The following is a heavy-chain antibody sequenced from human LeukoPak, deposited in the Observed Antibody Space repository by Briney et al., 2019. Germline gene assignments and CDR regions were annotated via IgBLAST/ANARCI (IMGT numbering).Heavy chain of an antibody. CDR2: MSSSSSYI. V-gene: IGHV3-21*01. D-gene: IGHD2-15*01. J-gene: IGHJ4*02. CDR1: GFTFSSYS. CDR3: ARGLICSGGTCYGDY. Sequence: GGSLRLSCAASGFTFSSYSMNWVRQAPGKGLEWVSCMSSSSSYIYYADSVKGRFTISRDNAKNSLYLQMNSLRAEDTAVYYCARGLICSGGTCYGDYWGQGTLVTVSS.